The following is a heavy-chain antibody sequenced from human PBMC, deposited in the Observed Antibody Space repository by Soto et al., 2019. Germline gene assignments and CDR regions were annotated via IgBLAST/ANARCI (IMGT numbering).Heavy chain of an antibody. Sequence: ASVKVSCKASGYTFTSYAMHWVRQAPGQRLEWMGWINAGNGNTKYSQKFQGRVTITRDTSASTAYMELSSLRSEDTAVYYCARVADSSSWYIWFVPWGQGRLVTVSS. CDR1: GYTFTSYA. V-gene: IGHV1-3*01. CDR3: ARVADSSSWYIWFVP. CDR2: INAGNGNT. J-gene: IGHJ5*02. D-gene: IGHD6-13*01.